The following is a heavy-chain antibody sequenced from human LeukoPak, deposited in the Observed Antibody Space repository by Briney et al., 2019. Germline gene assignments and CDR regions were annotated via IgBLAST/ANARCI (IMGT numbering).Heavy chain of an antibody. D-gene: IGHD4-17*01. CDR1: GGSISSYY. CDR3: ARGTFSTYGVPLKY. V-gene: IGHV4-4*07. J-gene: IGHJ4*02. Sequence: KPSETLSLTCTVSGGSISSYYWSWIRQPAGKGLEWIGRIYTSGSTNYNPSLKSRVTMSVDTSKNQFSLKLNSVTAADTAVYYCARGTFSTYGVPLKYWGQGTLVTVSS. CDR2: IYTSGST.